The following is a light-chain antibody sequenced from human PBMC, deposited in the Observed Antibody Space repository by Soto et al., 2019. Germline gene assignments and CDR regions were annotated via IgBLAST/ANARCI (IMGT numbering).Light chain of an antibody. J-gene: IGKJ1*01. V-gene: IGKV1-27*01. CDR3: QKYDSAPLT. Sequence: DIQMTQSPSSLSASVGDSVTITCRASQGISNNLAWYQQKPGKVPKLLIYGASTLQSGVPSRFSGSRSGTDFTLTISSLQPEYVATYYCQKYDSAPLTFGQGTKVDFK. CDR2: GAS. CDR1: QGISNN.